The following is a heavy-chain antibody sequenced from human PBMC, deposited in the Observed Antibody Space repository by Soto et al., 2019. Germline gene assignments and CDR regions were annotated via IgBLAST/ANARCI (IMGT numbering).Heavy chain of an antibody. J-gene: IGHJ4*02. V-gene: IGHV4-30-4*01. CDR2: IYYSGST. Sequence: ASETLSLTCTVSGGSISSGDYYWSWIRQPPGKGLEWIGYIYYSGSTYYNPSLKSRVTISVDTSKNQFSLKLSSVTAADTAVYYCASQQYYYDSSGYYFVDYWGQGTLVTSPQ. CDR3: ASQQYYYDSSGYYFVDY. CDR1: GGSISSGDYY. D-gene: IGHD3-22*01.